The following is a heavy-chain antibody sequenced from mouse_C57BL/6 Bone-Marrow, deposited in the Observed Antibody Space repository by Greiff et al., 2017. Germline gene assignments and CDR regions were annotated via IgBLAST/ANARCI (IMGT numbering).Heavy chain of an antibody. CDR2: IDPENGDT. CDR3: TTDYYGSSSYYYAMDY. V-gene: IGHV14-4*01. Sequence: VQLQQSGAELVRPGASVKLSCTASGFNIKDDYMHWVKQRPEQGLEWIGWIDPENGDTENASKFQGKATITADTSSNTAYLQLSSLTSEDTAVYYCTTDYYGSSSYYYAMDYWGQGTSVTVSS. J-gene: IGHJ4*01. D-gene: IGHD1-1*01. CDR1: GFNIKDDY.